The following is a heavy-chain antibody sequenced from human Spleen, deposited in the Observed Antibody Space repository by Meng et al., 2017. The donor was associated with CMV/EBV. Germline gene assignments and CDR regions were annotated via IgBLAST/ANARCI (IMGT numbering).Heavy chain of an antibody. Sequence: SVKVSCKASRGTFSSYAISWVRQAPGQGLEWMGGIIPIFGTANYAQKFQGRVTITADKSTSTAYMELSSLRSEDTAVYYCARDLVAAAGTYDYWGQGTLVTVSS. CDR3: ARDLVAAAGTYDY. D-gene: IGHD6-13*01. J-gene: IGHJ4*02. V-gene: IGHV1-69*06. CDR2: IIPIFGTA. CDR1: RGTFSSYA.